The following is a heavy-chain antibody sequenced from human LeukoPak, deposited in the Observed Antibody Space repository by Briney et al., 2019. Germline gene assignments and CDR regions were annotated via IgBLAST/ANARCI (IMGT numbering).Heavy chain of an antibody. CDR2: IYTSEFT. V-gene: IGHV4-4*07. CDR3: ARALSRSSSWEFDP. D-gene: IGHD6-13*01. J-gene: IGHJ5*02. Sequence: PSETLSLTCTVSGGSISGYYWSWIRQPAGKGLELIGRIYTSEFTNCNPSLKSRVIMSVDTSKNQFSLKLNSVTAADTAVYYCARALSRSSSWEFDPWGQGILVTVSS. CDR1: GGSISGYY.